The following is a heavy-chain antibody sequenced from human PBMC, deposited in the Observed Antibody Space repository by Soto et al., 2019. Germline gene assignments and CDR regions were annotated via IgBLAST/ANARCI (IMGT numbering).Heavy chain of an antibody. D-gene: IGHD2-21*02. J-gene: IGHJ4*02. Sequence: EVQLVESGGGLVQPGGSLRLSCVASGFTFDYYWMHWVRQAPGEGLMWVSRLQTDGSHPDYADSVKGRFTISRDNAKNTLSLQTNIPRGEGTTVYYCARGGDADYWGQGALVTVSS. CDR1: GFTFDYYW. V-gene: IGHV3-74*01. CDR2: LQTDGSHP. CDR3: ARGGDADY.